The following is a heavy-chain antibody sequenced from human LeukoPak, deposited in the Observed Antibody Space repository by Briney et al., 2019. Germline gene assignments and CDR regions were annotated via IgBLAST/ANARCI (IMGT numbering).Heavy chain of an antibody. CDR3: AKDPASKFYDSSGYYDGY. D-gene: IGHD3-22*01. Sequence: GGSLRLSCAASGFTFSNYAMNWVRQAPGKGLEWVSAVSGSGDTTHYADSVKGRFTISRDNSKNTLYLQMNSLRAEDTAVYYCAKDPASKFYDSSGYYDGYWGQGTLVTVSS. CDR2: VSGSGDTT. J-gene: IGHJ4*02. CDR1: GFTFSNYA. V-gene: IGHV3-23*01.